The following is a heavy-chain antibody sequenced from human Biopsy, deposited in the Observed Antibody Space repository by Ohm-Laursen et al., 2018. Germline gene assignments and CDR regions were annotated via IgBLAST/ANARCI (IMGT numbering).Heavy chain of an antibody. D-gene: IGHD5-12*01. J-gene: IGHJ6*02. CDR3: ARGSGYFKLDV. Sequence: SETLSLTCAVNGESSGGYFWNWIRQPPGKGLEWIGEINQSGSTKYSPSLKRRATLSADSSNSQFSLRLTSVTAADTAIYYCARGSGYFKLDVWGQGTTVTVSS. CDR1: GESSGGYF. V-gene: IGHV4-34*01. CDR2: INQSGST.